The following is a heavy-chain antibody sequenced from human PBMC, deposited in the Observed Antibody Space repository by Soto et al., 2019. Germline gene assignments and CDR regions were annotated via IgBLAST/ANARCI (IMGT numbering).Heavy chain of an antibody. CDR2: INWNGGST. CDR3: ARAITITMVRGALYGMDV. Sequence: GGSLRLSCAASGCTFDDYGMSWVRQAPGKGLEWVSGINWNGGSTGYADSVKGRFTISRDNSKNTLYLQMNSLRAEDTAVYYCARAITITMVRGALYGMDVWGQGTTVTVSS. V-gene: IGHV3-20*04. CDR1: GCTFDDYG. J-gene: IGHJ6*02. D-gene: IGHD3-10*01.